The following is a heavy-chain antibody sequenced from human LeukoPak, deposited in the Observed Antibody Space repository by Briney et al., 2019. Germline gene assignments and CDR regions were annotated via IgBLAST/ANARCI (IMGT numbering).Heavy chain of an antibody. D-gene: IGHD5-18*01. CDR2: IYYSGST. CDR1: GGSISSFY. CDR3: AREVDTAMGPMDV. J-gene: IGHJ6*03. Sequence: PSETLSLTCTVFGGSISSFYWSWIRQPPGKGLEWIGYIYYSGSTNYNPSLKSRVTISLYTSKNQFSLKLSSVTAADTAVYYCAREVDTAMGPMDVWGKGTTVTVSS. V-gene: IGHV4-59*01.